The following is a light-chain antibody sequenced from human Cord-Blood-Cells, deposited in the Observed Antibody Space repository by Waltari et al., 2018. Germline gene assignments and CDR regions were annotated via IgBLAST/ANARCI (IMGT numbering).Light chain of an antibody. CDR2: DAS. CDR3: QQRSNWPLLT. CDR1: QSVSSY. J-gene: IGKJ4*01. V-gene: IGKV3-11*01. Sequence: EIVLTRSPATLSLSPGERATLPCRASQSVSSYLAWYQQKPGQAPRLLIYDASNRATGIPARFSGSGSGTDFTLTISSLEPEDFAVYYCQQRSNWPLLTFGGGTKVEIK.